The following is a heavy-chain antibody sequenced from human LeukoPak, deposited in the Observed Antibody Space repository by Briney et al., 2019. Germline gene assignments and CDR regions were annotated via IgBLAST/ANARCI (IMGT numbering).Heavy chain of an antibody. Sequence: GGSLRLSCAASGFTFDDYAMHWVRQAPGKGLEWVSGISWNSGSIGYADSVKGRFTISRDNAKNSLYLQMNSLRAEDMALYYCAKDSGPAAMSGSWFDPWGQGTLVTVSS. V-gene: IGHV3-9*03. CDR3: AKDSGPAAMSGSWFDP. J-gene: IGHJ5*02. CDR2: ISWNSGSI. D-gene: IGHD2-2*01. CDR1: GFTFDDYA.